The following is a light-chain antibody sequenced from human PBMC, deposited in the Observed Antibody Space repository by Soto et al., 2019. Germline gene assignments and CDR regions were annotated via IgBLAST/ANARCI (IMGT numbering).Light chain of an antibody. CDR2: RSD. V-gene: IGLV1-47*01. CDR1: SSNIGSTY. J-gene: IGLJ3*02. Sequence: QPVLTQPPSASGTPGQRVTISCSGSSSNIGSTYVSWYQHLPGAAPKLLIYRSDQRPSGVPDRFSGSKSGTSASLAISGLRSEDEADYFCAVRDDSLSGHWVFGGGTKLTVL. CDR3: AVRDDSLSGHWV.